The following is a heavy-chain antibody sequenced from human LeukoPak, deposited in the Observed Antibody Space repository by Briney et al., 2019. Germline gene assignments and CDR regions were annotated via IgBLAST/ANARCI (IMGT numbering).Heavy chain of an antibody. CDR3: ATETNGRHYDY. D-gene: IGHD1-14*01. V-gene: IGHV3-21*06. Sequence: GGSLRLSCTASGLTFSTSGFNWVRQAPGKGLEGVASIGPTGSDRYHADSIKGRFTISRDNANNFLYLQMNSLRAEDTAVYYCATETNGRHYDYWGQGTLLTVSS. J-gene: IGHJ4*02. CDR1: GLTFSTSG. CDR2: IGPTGSDR.